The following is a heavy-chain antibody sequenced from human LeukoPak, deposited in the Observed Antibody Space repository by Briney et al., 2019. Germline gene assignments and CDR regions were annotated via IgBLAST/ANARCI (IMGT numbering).Heavy chain of an antibody. CDR2: ITGIGNKI. V-gene: IGHV3-23*01. CDR3: AKDQRYSGYDDYYYYNGMDV. J-gene: IGHJ6*02. D-gene: IGHD5-12*01. CDR1: GFTFSSYA. Sequence: GGSLRLSCAASGFTFSSYAMSWVRQAPGKGPEWVSTITGIGNKINYADSVKGRFTISRDNSRNTLYLQMTSLRAEDTAVYYCAKDQRYSGYDDYYYYNGMDVWGQGTTVTVSS.